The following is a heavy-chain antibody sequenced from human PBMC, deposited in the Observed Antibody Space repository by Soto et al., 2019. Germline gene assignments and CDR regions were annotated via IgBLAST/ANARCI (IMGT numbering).Heavy chain of an antibody. D-gene: IGHD3-10*01. J-gene: IGHJ5*02. V-gene: IGHV1-3*01. CDR3: ARTTITMVRGVMVRWFDP. CDR1: RYTFTSYA. CDR2: INAGNGNT. Sequence: ASVKVSCKASRYTFTSYAMHWVRQAPGQRLEWMGWINAGNGNTKYSQKFQGRVTITRDTSASTAYMELSSLRSEDTAVYYCARTTITMVRGVMVRWFDPWGQGTLVTVSS.